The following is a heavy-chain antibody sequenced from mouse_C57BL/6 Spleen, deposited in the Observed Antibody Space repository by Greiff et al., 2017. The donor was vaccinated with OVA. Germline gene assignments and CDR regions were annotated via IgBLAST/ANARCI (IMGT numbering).Heavy chain of an antibody. CDR3: ARRGADYSNYAWYFDV. Sequence: QVQLQQSGAELVRPGPSVKVSCKASGYAFTNYLIEWVKQRPGQGLEWIGVINPGSGGTNYNEKFKGKATLTADKSSSTAYMQLSSLTSEDSAVYFCARRGADYSNYAWYFDVWGTGTTVTVSS. CDR1: GYAFTNYL. V-gene: IGHV1-54*01. CDR2: INPGSGGT. D-gene: IGHD2-5*01. J-gene: IGHJ1*03.